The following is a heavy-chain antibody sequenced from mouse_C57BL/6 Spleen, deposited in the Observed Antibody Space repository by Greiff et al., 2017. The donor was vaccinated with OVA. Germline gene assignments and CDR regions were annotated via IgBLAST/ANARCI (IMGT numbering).Heavy chain of an antibody. J-gene: IGHJ1*03. CDR3: ARRTVGGYFDV. D-gene: IGHD1-1*01. V-gene: IGHV2-9-1*01. Sequence: VQRVESGPGLVAPSQSLSITCTVSGFSLTSYAISWVRQPPGKGLEWLGVLWTGGGPNYNSARKSRLSISTDNAKSQVFLKMNSLQTDDTARYYGARRTVGGYFDVWGTGTTVTVSS. CDR2: LWTGGGP. CDR1: GFSLTSYA.